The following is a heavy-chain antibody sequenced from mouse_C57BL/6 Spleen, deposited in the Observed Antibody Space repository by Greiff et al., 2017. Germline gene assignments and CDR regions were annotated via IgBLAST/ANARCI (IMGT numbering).Heavy chain of an antibody. J-gene: IGHJ4*01. CDR2: IHPNSGST. Sequence: QVQLKQPGAELVKPGASVKLSCKASGYTFTSYWMHWVKQRPGQGLEWIGMIHPNSGSTNYHEKFKSKATLTVDKSSSTAYMQLSSLTSEDSAVYYCAREDDYDDYAMDYWGQGTSVTVSS. CDR1: GYTFTSYW. D-gene: IGHD2-4*01. V-gene: IGHV1-64*01. CDR3: AREDDYDDYAMDY.